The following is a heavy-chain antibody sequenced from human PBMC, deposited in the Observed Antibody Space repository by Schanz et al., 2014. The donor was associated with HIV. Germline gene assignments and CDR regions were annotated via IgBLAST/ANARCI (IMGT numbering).Heavy chain of an antibody. CDR3: AREPSFSGLDV. D-gene: IGHD6-6*01. CDR1: GYTFIGYY. J-gene: IGHJ6*02. CDR2: FNPNSGGR. Sequence: QVQLVQSGAEVKKPGSSVKVSCKASGYTFIGYYMHWVRQAPGQGLEWMGWFNPNSGGRIFPQKFEGRVTMTRDTSTSTAYMELSSLRYDDTAVYYCAREPSFSGLDVWGQGTTVIVSS. V-gene: IGHV1-2*02.